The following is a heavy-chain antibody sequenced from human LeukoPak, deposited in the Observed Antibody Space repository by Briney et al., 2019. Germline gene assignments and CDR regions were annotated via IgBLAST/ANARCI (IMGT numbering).Heavy chain of an antibody. V-gene: IGHV3-15*01. Sequence: GGSLRLSCAVSGITLSNYAMSWVRQAPGKGLEWVGRIKSKTDGGTTDYAAPVKGRFTISRDDSKNTLYLQMNSLKTEDTAVYYCTTDPQAGYYGSGSHFDYWGQGTLVTVSS. CDR3: TTDPQAGYYGSGSHFDY. CDR1: GITLSNYA. CDR2: IKSKTDGGTT. D-gene: IGHD3-10*01. J-gene: IGHJ4*02.